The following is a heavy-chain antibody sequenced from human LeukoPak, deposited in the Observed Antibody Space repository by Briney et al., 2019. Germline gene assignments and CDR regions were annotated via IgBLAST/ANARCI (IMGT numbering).Heavy chain of an antibody. D-gene: IGHD1-7*01. V-gene: IGHV1-69*13. J-gene: IGHJ5*02. Sequence: GASVKVSCKASGYTFPSYAMNWVRQAPGQGLEWMGGIIPIFGTANYAQKFQGRVTITADESTSTAYMELSSLRSEDTAVYYCATYGTRTKTNWFDPWGQGTLVTVSS. CDR2: IIPIFGTA. CDR1: GYTFPSYA. CDR3: ATYGTRTKTNWFDP.